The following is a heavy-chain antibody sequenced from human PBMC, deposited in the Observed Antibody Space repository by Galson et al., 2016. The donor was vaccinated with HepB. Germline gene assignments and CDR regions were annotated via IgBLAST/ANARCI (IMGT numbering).Heavy chain of an antibody. CDR3: ARDYRHCGADPV. J-gene: IGHJ4*02. CDR1: GFAFNTYW. V-gene: IGHV3-7*01. D-gene: IGHD2-21*02. CDR2: IKQDASEK. Sequence: SLRLSCAASGFAFNTYWMSWVRHAPGKGLEWVANIKQDASEKYYVDSVKGRFTISRDNAKNSLYLQMNSLTADDTAVYYCARDYRHCGADPVGGQGTLVTVSS.